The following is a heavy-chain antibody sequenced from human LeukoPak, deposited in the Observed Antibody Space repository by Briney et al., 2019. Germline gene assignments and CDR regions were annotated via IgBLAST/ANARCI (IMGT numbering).Heavy chain of an antibody. J-gene: IGHJ3*02. Sequence: ASVKVSCKSSGYTITDYDIYWVRQAPGQGLEWMGWISTYNGYTSYAQNFQGRITMTTDTSTSTAYMELRSLTSDDTAIYYCARDRGYSGYDDAFDIWGQGTMVTVSS. V-gene: IGHV1-18*04. D-gene: IGHD5-12*01. CDR1: GYTITDYD. CDR3: ARDRGYSGYDDAFDI. CDR2: ISTYNGYT.